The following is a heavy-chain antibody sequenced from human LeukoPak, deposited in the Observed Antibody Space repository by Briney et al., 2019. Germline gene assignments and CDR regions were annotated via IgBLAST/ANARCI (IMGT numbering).Heavy chain of an antibody. V-gene: IGHV1-2*02. Sequence: ASVKVSCKASGYTFTGYYIHWVRQAPGQGLEWMGWINPNSGGTNYAQKFQGRVTMTTDTSTSTAYMELRSLRSDDTAVYYCARDLWVYDSSGPSGDAFDIWGQGTMVTVSS. CDR2: INPNSGGT. J-gene: IGHJ3*02. D-gene: IGHD3-22*01. CDR1: GYTFTGYY. CDR3: ARDLWVYDSSGPSGDAFDI.